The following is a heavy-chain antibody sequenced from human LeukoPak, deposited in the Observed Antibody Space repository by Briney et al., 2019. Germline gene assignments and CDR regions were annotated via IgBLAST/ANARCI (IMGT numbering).Heavy chain of an antibody. Sequence: PGGSLRLSCAASGFTFSSYPMHWVRQAPGKGLEYVSAIISDGGSSFYANSVKGRFTISRDNSKSTLFLQMGSLRAEDMAVYYCARAFTFGSGTYYNDYWGQGTLVTVSS. CDR1: GFTFSSYP. CDR3: ARAFTFGSGTYYNDY. D-gene: IGHD3-10*01. CDR2: IISDGGSS. V-gene: IGHV3-64*01. J-gene: IGHJ4*02.